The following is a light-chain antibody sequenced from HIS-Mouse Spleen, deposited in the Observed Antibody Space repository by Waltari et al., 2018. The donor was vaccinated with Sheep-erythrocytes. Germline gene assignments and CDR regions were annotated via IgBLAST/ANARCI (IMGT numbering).Light chain of an antibody. J-gene: IGLJ3*02. V-gene: IGLV2-23*01. Sequence: QSALTQPASVSGSPGQSITIPCTGTSSDVGRYNLGSWYQQHPGKAPKLMIYEGSKRPSGVSNRFSGSKSGNTASLTISGLQAEDEADYYCCSYAGSSTWVFGGGTKLTVL. CDR3: CSYAGSSTWV. CDR2: EGS. CDR1: SSDVGRYNL.